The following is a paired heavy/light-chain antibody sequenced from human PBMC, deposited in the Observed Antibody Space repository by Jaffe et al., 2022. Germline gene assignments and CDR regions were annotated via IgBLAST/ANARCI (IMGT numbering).Light chain of an antibody. V-gene: IGLV2-14*03. J-gene: IGLJ2*01. CDR1: SSDVGRHNY. CDR2: DVS. Sequence: QSALTQPASVSGSPGQSITISCTGTSSDVGRHNYVSWYQQHPGKAPKLMISDVSVRPPGVSNRFSGSKSGNTASLTISGLQAEDEADYYCGSYTYTTGTTPVVFGGGTKLTVL. CDR3: GSYTYTTGTTPVV.
Heavy chain of an antibody. CDR3: AKRHVRDDIWSGYQFDY. J-gene: IGHJ4*02. CDR1: GFSFSTYG. CDR2: ISGSGGST. D-gene: IGHD3-3*01. Sequence: EVQLLESGGGLVQPGGSLRLSCAASGFSFSTYGMSWVRQAPGKGLEWVSGISGSGGSTYYADSVKGRFTISRDNSKNTLYVQMNSLRAEDTAIYYCAKRHVRDDIWSGYQFDYWGQGTLVTVSS. V-gene: IGHV3-23*01.